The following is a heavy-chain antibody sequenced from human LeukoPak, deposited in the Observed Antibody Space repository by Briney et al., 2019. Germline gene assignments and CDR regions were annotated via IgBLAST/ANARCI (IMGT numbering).Heavy chain of an antibody. V-gene: IGHV3-21*01. CDR3: ARGRGTAFAYYYYYYMDV. CDR1: GFTFSSYS. J-gene: IGHJ6*03. D-gene: IGHD5-18*01. CDR2: ISSSSSYI. Sequence: PGGSLRLSCAASGFTFSSYSMNWVRQAPGKGLEWVSSISSSSSYIYYADSVKGRFTISRDNAKNSLYLQMNSLRAEDTAVYYCARGRGTAFAYYYYYYMDVWGKGTTVTVSS.